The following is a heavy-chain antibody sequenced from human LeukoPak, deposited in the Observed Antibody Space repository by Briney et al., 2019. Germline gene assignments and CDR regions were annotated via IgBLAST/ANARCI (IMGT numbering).Heavy chain of an antibody. V-gene: IGHV3-23*01. CDR2: ISGSGGST. Sequence: GGSLRLSCAASGFTFSSYAMSWVRQAPGKGLEWVSAISGSGGSTYYADSVKGRFTISRDNSKNTLYLQMNSLRAEDTAVYYCAKDLDDSSGYYPLAGYYYYGMDVWGQGTTVTVSS. D-gene: IGHD3-22*01. J-gene: IGHJ6*02. CDR1: GFTFSSYA. CDR3: AKDLDDSSGYYPLAGYYYYGMDV.